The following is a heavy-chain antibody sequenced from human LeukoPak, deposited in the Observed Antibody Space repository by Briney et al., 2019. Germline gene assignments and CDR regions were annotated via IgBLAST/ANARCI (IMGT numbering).Heavy chain of an antibody. D-gene: IGHD2-2*01. CDR1: GGTISSSSYY. CDR2: IYYSGST. J-gene: IGHJ6*02. Sequence: PSETLSLTCTVSGGTISSSSYYWGWIRQPPGKGLEWIGSIYYSGSTNYNPSLKSRVTISVDTSKNQFSLKLSSVTAADTAVYYCARLGYCSSASCYDANFYYYYGMDVWGQGTTVTVSS. CDR3: ARLGYCSSASCYDANFYYYYGMDV. V-gene: IGHV4-39*07.